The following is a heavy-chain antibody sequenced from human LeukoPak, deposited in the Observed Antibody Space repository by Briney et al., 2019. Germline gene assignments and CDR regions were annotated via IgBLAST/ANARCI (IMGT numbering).Heavy chain of an antibody. V-gene: IGHV4-59*01. J-gene: IGHJ4*02. Sequence: SETLSLTCTVSGGSISSYYWSWIRQPAGKGLEWIGYIYYSGSTNYNPSLKSRVTISVDTSKNQFSLKLSSVTAADTAVYYCASGSSRTLDYWGQGTLVTVSS. CDR1: GGSISSYY. D-gene: IGHD6-6*01. CDR3: ASGSSRTLDY. CDR2: IYYSGST.